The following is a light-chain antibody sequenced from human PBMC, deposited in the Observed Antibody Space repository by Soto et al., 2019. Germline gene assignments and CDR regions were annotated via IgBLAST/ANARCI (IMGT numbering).Light chain of an antibody. CDR3: QQLNIYPIT. V-gene: IGKV1-9*01. CDR1: QSISSD. J-gene: IGKJ5*01. Sequence: DIQLTQSPSFLSASVGDRVTITCRASQSISSDLAWYQQEPGKAPNLLIYGASNLQTGVPSRFSGSGSGTEFTLTISSLQPEDFATYYFQQLNIYPITFGQGTRLDIK. CDR2: GAS.